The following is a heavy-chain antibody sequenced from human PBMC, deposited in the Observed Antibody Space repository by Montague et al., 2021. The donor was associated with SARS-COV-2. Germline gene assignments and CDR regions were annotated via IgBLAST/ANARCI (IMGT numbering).Heavy chain of an antibody. CDR1: GFSLSTSGVG. D-gene: IGHD3-22*01. CDR3: VYRIKPRRSGSCYGSRCYHFDS. V-gene: IGHV2-5*02. CDR2: IYWDDDR. Sequence: PALVKPTQTLTLTCTFSGFSLSTSGVGVAWIRQPPGKALEWLAIIYWDDDRRYSSSLESGLTITKDTPKNQVVLTMTDMDPGDTATYYAVYRIKPRRSGSCYGSRCYHFDSWGQGALVTVSS. J-gene: IGHJ4*02.